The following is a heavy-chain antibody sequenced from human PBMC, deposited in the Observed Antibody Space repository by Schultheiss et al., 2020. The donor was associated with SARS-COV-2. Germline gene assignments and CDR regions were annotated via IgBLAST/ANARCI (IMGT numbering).Heavy chain of an antibody. J-gene: IGHJ4*02. CDR3: ATIAKNTSYFFGY. Sequence: SQTLSLTCTVSGGSIRSGESYWSWIRQSPGKGLEWIGVIYQNGNTFYNPSLKSRVTISVDTSKNQFSLKVSSVTAADTAVYYCATIAKNTSYFFGYWGQGTLVTVSS. V-gene: IGHV4-61*08. CDR2: IYQNGNT. CDR1: GGSIRSGESY.